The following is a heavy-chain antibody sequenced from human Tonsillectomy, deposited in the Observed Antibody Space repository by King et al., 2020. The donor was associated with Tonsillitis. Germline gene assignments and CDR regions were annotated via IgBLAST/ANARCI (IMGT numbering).Heavy chain of an antibody. V-gene: IGHV4-61*02. Sequence: QLQESGPGLVKPSQTLSLTCTVSGGSINRGSYYWNWLRPPAGKRLDWIGQIYTIGNTNSNPPLKRRVTISVDTSKNQFSLKLSSVTAADTAVYYCAREGRLGHYYYYYYMDVWGKGTTVTVSS. CDR3: AREGRLGHYYYYYYMDV. CDR2: IYTIGNT. CDR1: GGSINRGSYY. J-gene: IGHJ6*03. D-gene: IGHD3-10*01.